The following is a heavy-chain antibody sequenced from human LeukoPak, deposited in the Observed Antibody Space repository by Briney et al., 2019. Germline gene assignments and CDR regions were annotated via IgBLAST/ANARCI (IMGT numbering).Heavy chain of an antibody. V-gene: IGHV4-34*01. Sequence: SETLSLTCAVYGGSFSGYYWSWIRQPPGKGLEWIGEINHSGSTNYNPSLKSRVTISVDTSKNQFSLKLSSVTAADTAVYYCARLGGWYALDYWGQGILVTVSS. CDR3: ARLGGWYALDY. J-gene: IGHJ4*02. CDR1: GGSFSGYY. D-gene: IGHD2-2*01. CDR2: INHSGST.